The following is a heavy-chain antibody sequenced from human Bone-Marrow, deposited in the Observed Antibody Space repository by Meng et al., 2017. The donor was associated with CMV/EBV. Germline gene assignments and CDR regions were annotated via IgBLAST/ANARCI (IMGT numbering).Heavy chain of an antibody. CDR3: ARIYYANNPAREGGSAAY. V-gene: IGHV1-2*02. Sequence: ASVKVSCKASGYTFTGYYIHWVRQAPGQGLEWMGWINPDTGDTNCTQNFQGRVTMTRDTSISTAYMELSRLRSDDTAVYYCARIYYANNPAREGGSAAYWGEGTLVTVSS. CDR2: INPDTGDT. J-gene: IGHJ4*02. D-gene: IGHD3-16*01. CDR1: GYTFTGYY.